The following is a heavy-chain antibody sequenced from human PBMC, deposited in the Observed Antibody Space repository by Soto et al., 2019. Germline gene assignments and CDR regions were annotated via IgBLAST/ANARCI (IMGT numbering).Heavy chain of an antibody. V-gene: IGHV1-3*01. D-gene: IGHD2-15*01. CDR2: INVGNGNT. CDR3: AREGAHYTPLDH. J-gene: IGHJ4*02. CDR1: GYTFTDYA. Sequence: ASVKVSCKASGYTFTDYAIHWVRQAPGQGLEWMGWINVGNGNTGYSRKFQGRVTNARDMSASTAYIEVTSLTSEDTAIYYCAREGAHYTPLDHWGQGALVTVSS.